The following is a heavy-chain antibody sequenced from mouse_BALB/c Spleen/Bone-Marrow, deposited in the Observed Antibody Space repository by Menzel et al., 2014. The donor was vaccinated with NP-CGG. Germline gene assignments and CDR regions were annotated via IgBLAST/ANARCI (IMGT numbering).Heavy chain of an antibody. CDR1: GFNIKDTY. J-gene: IGHJ4*01. CDR2: IDPANGNT. V-gene: IGHV14-3*02. D-gene: IGHD1-1*01. Sequence: HVKQSGAELVKPGASVKLSCTASGFNIKDTYMHWVKQRPEQGLEWIGRIDPANGNTKYDPKFQGKATITADTSSNTAYLQLSSLTSEDTAVYYCDRYYYGSSYAMDYWGQGTSVTVSS. CDR3: DRYYYGSSYAMDY.